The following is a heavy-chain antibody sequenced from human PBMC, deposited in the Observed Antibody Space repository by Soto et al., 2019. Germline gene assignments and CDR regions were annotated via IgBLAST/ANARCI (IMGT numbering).Heavy chain of an antibody. CDR2: IYYSGST. J-gene: IGHJ4*02. CDR3: ASATTMLGTKLDY. CDR1: GGSISSYY. D-gene: IGHD1-1*01. Sequence: SETLSLTCTVSGGSISSYYWSWIRQPPGKGLEWIGYIYYSGSTNYNPSLKSRVTISVDTSKNQFSLKLSSVTAADTAVYYCASATTMLGTKLDYWGQGTLVTVSS. V-gene: IGHV4-59*01.